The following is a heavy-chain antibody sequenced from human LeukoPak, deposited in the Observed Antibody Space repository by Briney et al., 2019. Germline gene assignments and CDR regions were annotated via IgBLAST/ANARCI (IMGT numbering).Heavy chain of an antibody. J-gene: IGHJ6*02. Sequence: SETLSLTCSVSGGSISGYYWSWIRQPAGKGLEWIGRIYTSGSTNYNPSLKSRLTMSVDTSKNQFSLKLTSVTAAGTAVYYCARVTTTVRYHYYGMDVWGQGTTVTVSS. CDR2: IYTSGST. D-gene: IGHD4-11*01. CDR1: GGSISGYY. V-gene: IGHV4-4*07. CDR3: ARVTTTVRYHYYGMDV.